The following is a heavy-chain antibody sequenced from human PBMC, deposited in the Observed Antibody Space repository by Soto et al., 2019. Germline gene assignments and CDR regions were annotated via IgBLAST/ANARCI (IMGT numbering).Heavy chain of an antibody. Sequence: PSETLSLTCIVSGGSINSGHYWGWIRQPPGKGLEWLGSIHHRGSTYYNPSLKGRVTISIDTSKNQFSLRLTSVNDADTAVFYCARGLGANDGYYFDYWGQGALVTVSS. D-gene: IGHD1-26*01. CDR2: IHHRGST. CDR1: GGSINSGHY. J-gene: IGHJ4*02. CDR3: ARGLGANDGYYFDY. V-gene: IGHV4-38-2*02.